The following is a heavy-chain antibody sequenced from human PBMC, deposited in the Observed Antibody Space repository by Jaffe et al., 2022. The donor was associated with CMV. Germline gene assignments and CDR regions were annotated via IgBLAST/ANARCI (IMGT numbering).Heavy chain of an antibody. J-gene: IGHJ4*02. V-gene: IGHV3-23*01. D-gene: IGHD2-15*01. CDR3: AKDPHPYCSGGSCYSPPTTGYFDY. CDR2: ISGSGGST. CDR1: GFTFSSYA. Sequence: EVQLLESGGGLVQPGGSLRLSCAASGFTFSSYAMSWVRQAPGKGLEWVSAISGSGGSTYYADSVKGRFTISRDNSKNTLYLQMNSLRAEDTAVYYCAKDPHPYCSGGSCYSPPTTGYFDYWGQGTLVTVSS.